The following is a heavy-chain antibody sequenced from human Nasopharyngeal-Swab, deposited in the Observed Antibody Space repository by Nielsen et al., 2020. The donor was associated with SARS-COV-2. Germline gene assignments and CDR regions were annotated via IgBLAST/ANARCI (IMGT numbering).Heavy chain of an antibody. D-gene: IGHD3-22*01. V-gene: IGHV3-48*02. J-gene: IGHJ6*02. Sequence: GGSLRLSCAASGFTFSSYSMNWVRQAPGKGLEWVSYISSSSSTIYYADSVKGRFTISRDNAKNSLYLQMNSLRDEDTAVYYCARDYYDSSGYYYLYYYYGMDVWGQGTTVTVSS. CDR2: ISSSSSTI. CDR3: ARDYYDSSGYYYLYYYYGMDV. CDR1: GFTFSSYS.